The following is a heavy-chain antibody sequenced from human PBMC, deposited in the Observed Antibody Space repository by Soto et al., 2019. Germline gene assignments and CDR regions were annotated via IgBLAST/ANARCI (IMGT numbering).Heavy chain of an antibody. D-gene: IGHD6-6*01. Sequence: QVQLVQSGAEVKKPGASVKVSCKASGYTFTSYGISWVRQAPGQGLEWMGWISAYNGNTNYAQKLQGRVTMTTDTSTSTENMELRSLRSDDTAVYYCARPSRPTSGAYYFDYWGQGTLVIVSS. CDR3: ARPSRPTSGAYYFDY. CDR1: GYTFTSYG. V-gene: IGHV1-18*04. CDR2: ISAYNGNT. J-gene: IGHJ4*02.